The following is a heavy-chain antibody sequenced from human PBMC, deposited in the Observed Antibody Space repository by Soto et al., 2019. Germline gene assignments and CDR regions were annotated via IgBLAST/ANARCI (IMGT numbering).Heavy chain of an antibody. Sequence: GASVKVSCKASGYIFTSYGISWVRQAPGQGLEWMGWISAYNGNTKYAQNLQGGVTITADESTSTAYMELSSLRSEDTAVYYCARGYCSSTSCYSLDYWGQGTLVTVSS. CDR3: ARGYCSSTSCYSLDY. CDR1: GYIFTSYG. J-gene: IGHJ4*02. D-gene: IGHD2-2*01. CDR2: ISAYNGNT. V-gene: IGHV1-18*01.